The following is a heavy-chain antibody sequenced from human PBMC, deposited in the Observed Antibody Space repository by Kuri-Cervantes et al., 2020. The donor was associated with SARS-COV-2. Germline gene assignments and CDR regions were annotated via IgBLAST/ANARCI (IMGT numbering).Heavy chain of an antibody. CDR1: GGSISSYY. CDR3: STGPQALSPFDS. CDR2: IYYSGST. J-gene: IGHJ4*02. V-gene: IGHV4-59*12. Sequence: SETLSLTCTVSGGSISSYYWSWIRQPPGKGLEWIGYIYYSGSTNYNPTLKSRVTISVDTSKNQFSLKLSSVTAADTAGYYCSTGPQALSPFDSWGQGTLVTVSS. D-gene: IGHD3-3*02.